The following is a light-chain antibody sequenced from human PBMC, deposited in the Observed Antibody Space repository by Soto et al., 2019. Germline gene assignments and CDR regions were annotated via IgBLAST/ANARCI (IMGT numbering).Light chain of an antibody. V-gene: IGKV3-15*01. Sequence: ETVMTQSPAALSVSPGERATLSCRASQNVYNNLAWYQQKHGQAPRLLIYHASSRATGIPARFSGSGSGTEFTLTISSLQSEDCAVYYCQQYNDWPLTFGGGTKVEIK. CDR2: HAS. CDR1: QNVYNN. CDR3: QQYNDWPLT. J-gene: IGKJ4*01.